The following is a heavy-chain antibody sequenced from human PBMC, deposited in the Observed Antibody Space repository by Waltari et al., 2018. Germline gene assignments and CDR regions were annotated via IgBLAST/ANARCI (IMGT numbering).Heavy chain of an antibody. V-gene: IGHV1-69*08. Sequence: QVQLVQSGAEVKKPGSSVKVSCKASGGTFSSYAISWVRQAPGQGLEWMGRIIPIFGTANYAQKCQGRVTITADKSTSTAYMELSSLRSEDTAVYYCARDSGSYLSHWYFDLWGRGTLVTVSS. J-gene: IGHJ2*01. D-gene: IGHD1-26*01. CDR3: ARDSGSYLSHWYFDL. CDR1: GGTFSSYA. CDR2: IIPIFGTA.